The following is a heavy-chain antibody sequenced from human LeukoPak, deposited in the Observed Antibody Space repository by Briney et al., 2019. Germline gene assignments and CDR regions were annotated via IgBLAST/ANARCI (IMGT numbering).Heavy chain of an antibody. Sequence: GGSLRLSCAASAFTFSTYKMHWVRQALGKGLVWVSRISSDGSSTIYADSVRGRFTISRDNAKNTVYLEMSGLRAEDTAVYYCVRGVDGHSSGRRIYYYYMDVWGKGTTVTVSS. CDR1: AFTFSTYK. CDR2: ISSDGSST. CDR3: VRGVDGHSSGRRIYYYYMDV. J-gene: IGHJ6*03. D-gene: IGHD6-19*01. V-gene: IGHV3-74*01.